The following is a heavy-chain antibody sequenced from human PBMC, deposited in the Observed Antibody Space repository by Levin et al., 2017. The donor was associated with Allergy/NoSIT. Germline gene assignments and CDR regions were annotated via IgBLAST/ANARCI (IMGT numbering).Heavy chain of an antibody. CDR3: AKGYYEENWFDP. D-gene: IGHD3-22*01. CDR2: IYTGGST. Sequence: GESLKISCAASGFTVSSNYMSWVRQAPGKGLEWVSVIYTGGSTYYADSVKGRFTISRDNSKNTLYLQMNSLRAEDTAVYYCAKGYYEENWFDPWGQGTLVTVSS. CDR1: GFTVSSNY. V-gene: IGHV3-53*01. J-gene: IGHJ5*02.